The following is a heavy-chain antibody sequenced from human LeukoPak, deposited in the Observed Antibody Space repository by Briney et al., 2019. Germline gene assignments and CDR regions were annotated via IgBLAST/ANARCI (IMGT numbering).Heavy chain of an antibody. CDR2: ISGSGGGT. V-gene: IGHV3-23*01. CDR3: AKLEEQWLIDF. Sequence: GGSLRLSCAASGFTFSTSPMSWVRQAPGKGLEWVSTISGSGGGTYYADSVKGRFTISRDNSKNTLYLQMNSLRADDTAIYYCAKLEEQWLIDFWGQGTLVTVSS. J-gene: IGHJ4*02. CDR1: GFTFSTSP. D-gene: IGHD6-19*01.